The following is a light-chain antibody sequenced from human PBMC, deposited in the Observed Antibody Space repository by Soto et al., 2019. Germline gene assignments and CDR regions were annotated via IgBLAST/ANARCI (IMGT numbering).Light chain of an antibody. CDR2: WAF. J-gene: IGKJ4*01. CDR3: QQYYSTPLT. CDR1: QSVLYSSNNKNY. Sequence: DIVMTQSPDSLAVSLGERATINCKSSQSVLYSSNNKNYLAWYQRKPGQPPKLLIYWAFIRESGVPDRFSGSGSGTDFTLTISSLQAEDVAVYYCQQYYSTPLTFGGGTKVEIK. V-gene: IGKV4-1*01.